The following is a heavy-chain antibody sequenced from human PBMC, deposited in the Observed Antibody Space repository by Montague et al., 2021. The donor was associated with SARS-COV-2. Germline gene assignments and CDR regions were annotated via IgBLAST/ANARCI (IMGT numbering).Heavy chain of an antibody. J-gene: IGHJ6*02. Sequence: SLRLSCAASGFIISVYDMHWVRQVTGKGLEWVSAIGTRGDTYYPDSVEGRFIMSRENAENTLYLQMSSLRAGDTAVYYCARAPPYSSASWGYYGMDVWGQGTTVTVSS. CDR2: IGTRGDT. CDR3: ARAPPYSSASWGYYGMDV. D-gene: IGHD6-6*01. V-gene: IGHV3-13*01. CDR1: GFIISVYD.